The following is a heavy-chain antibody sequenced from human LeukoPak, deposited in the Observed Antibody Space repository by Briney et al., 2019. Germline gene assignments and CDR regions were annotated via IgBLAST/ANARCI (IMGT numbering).Heavy chain of an antibody. CDR1: GFTFSNAW. J-gene: IGHJ5*02. D-gene: IGHD6-13*01. Sequence: SGGSLRLSCAASGFTFSNAWMSWVRQAPGKGLEWVGRIKSKTDGGTTDYAAPVKGRFTISRDDSKNTLYLQMNSLKTEDTAVYYCTTDMIHLSSSWREVDWFDPWGQGTLVTVSS. CDR2: IKSKTDGGTT. CDR3: TTDMIHLSSSWREVDWFDP. V-gene: IGHV3-15*01.